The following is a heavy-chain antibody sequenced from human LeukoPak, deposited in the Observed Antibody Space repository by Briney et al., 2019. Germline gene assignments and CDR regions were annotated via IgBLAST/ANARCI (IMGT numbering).Heavy chain of an antibody. CDR3: AKDYSNYVGFDY. Sequence: HPGGSLRLSCAASGFTFRSYAMHWVRQAPGKGLEWVAVISYDGGNKYYADSVKGRFTISRDNSENTLYLQMNSLRAEDTAVYYCAKDYSNYVGFDYWGQGTLVTVSS. D-gene: IGHD4-11*01. J-gene: IGHJ4*02. CDR1: GFTFRSYA. V-gene: IGHV3-30*04. CDR2: ISYDGGNK.